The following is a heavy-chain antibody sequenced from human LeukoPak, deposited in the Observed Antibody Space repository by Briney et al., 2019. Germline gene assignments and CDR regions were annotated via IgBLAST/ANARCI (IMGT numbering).Heavy chain of an antibody. J-gene: IGHJ4*02. V-gene: IGHV4-38-2*02. CDR2: IYHSGST. CDR3: ANYYYDSSGQFDY. CDR1: GYSISSGYY. Sequence: SETLSLTCTVSGYSISSGYYWGWIRQPPGKGLEWIGSIYHSGSTYYNPSLKSRVTISVDTSKNQSSLKLSSVTVADTAVYYCANYYYDSSGQFDYWGQGTLVTVSS. D-gene: IGHD3-22*01.